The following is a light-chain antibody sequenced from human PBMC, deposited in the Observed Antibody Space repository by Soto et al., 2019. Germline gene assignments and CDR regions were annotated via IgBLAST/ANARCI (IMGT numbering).Light chain of an antibody. J-gene: IGKJ5*01. CDR2: DAS. CDR1: QSVGGN. Sequence: EIVMTQSPATLSVSPGERATLSCRASQSVGGNLAWYQQRPGQAPRLLIFDASTRATGIPARFSGSGSGTEFTLSISSLQSEDVAVYYCQQSNDWRSITFGQGTRLEIK. CDR3: QQSNDWRSIT. V-gene: IGKV3-15*01.